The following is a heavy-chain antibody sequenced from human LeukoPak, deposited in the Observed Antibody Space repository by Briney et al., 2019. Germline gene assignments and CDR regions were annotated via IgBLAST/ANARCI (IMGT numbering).Heavy chain of an antibody. Sequence: ASVKVSCKASGYTFTSYGISWVRQAPGQGLEWMGWISAYNGNTNYAQKLQGRVTMTTDTSTSTAYMELRSLRSDDTAVYYCARDVVVVVPYRHPNPFDYWGQGTLVTVSS. CDR2: ISAYNGNT. J-gene: IGHJ4*02. D-gene: IGHD2-15*01. CDR3: ARDVVVVVPYRHPNPFDY. V-gene: IGHV1-18*01. CDR1: GYTFTSYG.